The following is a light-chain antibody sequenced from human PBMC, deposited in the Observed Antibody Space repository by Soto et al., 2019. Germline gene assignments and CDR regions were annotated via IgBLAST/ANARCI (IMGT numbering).Light chain of an antibody. CDR1: SGHSSYA. CDR3: QTWGTGIVV. J-gene: IGLJ2*01. Sequence: QSVLTQSPSASASLGASVKLTCTLSSGHSSYAIAWHQQQPEKGPRYLMKLNSDGSHNKGDGIPDRLSGSSSGAERYLTISSLQSEDEADYYCQTWGTGIVVFGGGTKLTVL. V-gene: IGLV4-69*01. CDR2: LNSDGSH.